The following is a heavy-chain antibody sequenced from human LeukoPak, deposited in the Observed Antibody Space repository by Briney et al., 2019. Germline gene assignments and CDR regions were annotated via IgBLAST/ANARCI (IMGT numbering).Heavy chain of an antibody. V-gene: IGHV3-11*01. CDR3: AKEGGDWGEGYFDY. D-gene: IGHD7-27*01. Sequence: PGGSLRLSCAASGFTFSDSYMSWIRQVPGKGLGWISYISSSGGTIYYADSVKGRFTISRDNAKNSLYLQMNSLRAEDTAVYYSAKEGGDWGEGYFDYWGQGTLVTVSS. J-gene: IGHJ4*02. CDR1: GFTFSDSY. CDR2: ISSSGGTI.